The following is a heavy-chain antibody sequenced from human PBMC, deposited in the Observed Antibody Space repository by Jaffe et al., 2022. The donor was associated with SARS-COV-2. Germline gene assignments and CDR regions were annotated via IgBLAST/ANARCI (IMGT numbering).Heavy chain of an antibody. J-gene: IGHJ5*02. D-gene: IGHD6-13*01. Sequence: QVQLQESGPGLVKPSETLSLTCTVSGYSISSGYYWGWIRQPPGKGLEWIGSIYHSGSTYYNPSLKSRVTISVDTSKNQFSLKLSSVTAADTAVYYCARVLGAAAPYWFDPWGQGTLVTVSS. CDR1: GYSISSGYY. CDR2: IYHSGST. V-gene: IGHV4-38-2*02. CDR3: ARVLGAAAPYWFDP.